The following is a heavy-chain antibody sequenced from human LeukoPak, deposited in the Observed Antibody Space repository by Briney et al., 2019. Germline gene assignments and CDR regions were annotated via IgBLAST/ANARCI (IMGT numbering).Heavy chain of an antibody. CDR2: IRQVESNK. D-gene: IGHD6-13*01. CDR1: GLTLNSYG. V-gene: IGHV3-30*02. CDR3: AKDRTQQLVLLTIYNGMDV. Sequence: GGPLTLFCGPCGLTLNSYGMHWLRQAAGRGGEWVACIRQVESNKYYADSVKGRFIISRDKSKNTLYLQMNSLRAEDTAVYYCAKDRTQQLVLLTIYNGMDVWGQGTTVTVSS. J-gene: IGHJ6*02.